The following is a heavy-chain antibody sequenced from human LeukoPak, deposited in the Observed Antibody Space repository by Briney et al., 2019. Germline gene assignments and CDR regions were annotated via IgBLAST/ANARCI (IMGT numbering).Heavy chain of an antibody. D-gene: IGHD6-19*01. CDR2: IYYSGST. V-gene: IGHV4-59*01. Sequence: SETLSLTCTVPGGSISSYYWSWIRQPPGKGLEWIGYIYYSGSTTYNPSLKSRVTISIDTSKNQFSLRLTSVTAADTAVYYCARGGYTSGWYVFDYWGQGTLVTVSS. CDR1: GGSISSYY. J-gene: IGHJ4*02. CDR3: ARGGYTSGWYVFDY.